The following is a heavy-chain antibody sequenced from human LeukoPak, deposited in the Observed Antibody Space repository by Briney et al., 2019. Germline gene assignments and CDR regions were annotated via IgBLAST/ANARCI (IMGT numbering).Heavy chain of an antibody. CDR2: MDHRVAT. CDR1: GDSISTSSYY. D-gene: IGHD2-21*02. J-gene: IGHJ4*02. Sequence: PSETLSLTCTVSGDSISTSSYYWGWIRQPPGKGLEWIGSMDHRVATYYNPSLKSRITTSVDTSKNQFSLKLNSVSAADTAVYYCARHGVTEGCIDYWGQGTLLTVSS. V-gene: IGHV4-39*01. CDR3: ARHGVTEGCIDY.